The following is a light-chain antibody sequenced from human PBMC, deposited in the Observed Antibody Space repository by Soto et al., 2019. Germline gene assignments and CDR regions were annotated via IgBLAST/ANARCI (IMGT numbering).Light chain of an antibody. CDR1: SSNIGAGYD. Sequence: QSVLTQPPSVSGAPGQRVTISCTGSSSNIGAGYDVHWYQQLPGTAPKLLIYGNSNRPSGVPDRFSGSKSGTSASLAITGIQAEDEADYYCQSYDSSLSGSVFGGGTKLPVL. V-gene: IGLV1-40*01. CDR2: GNS. J-gene: IGLJ3*02. CDR3: QSYDSSLSGSV.